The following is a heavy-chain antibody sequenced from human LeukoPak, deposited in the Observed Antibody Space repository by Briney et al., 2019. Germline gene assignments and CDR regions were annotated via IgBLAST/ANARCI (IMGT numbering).Heavy chain of an antibody. V-gene: IGHV3-33*01. CDR3: ARGSYYYGSGSYPWGYFDY. CDR1: GFTFSTYG. CDR2: IWYDGSNN. J-gene: IGHJ4*02. D-gene: IGHD3-10*01. Sequence: PGGSLRLSCAASGFTFSTYGMHWVRQAPGKGLEWVTVIWYDGSNNYYADSVKGRFSISRDNSKNTLYLQMNSLRAEDTAVYHCARGSYYYGSGSYPWGYFDYWGQGTLVAVSS.